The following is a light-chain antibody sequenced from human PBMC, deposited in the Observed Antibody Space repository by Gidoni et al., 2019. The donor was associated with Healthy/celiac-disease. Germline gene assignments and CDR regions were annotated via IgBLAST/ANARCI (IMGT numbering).Light chain of an antibody. J-gene: IGKJ1*01. CDR1: QSISSS. CDR2: AAS. V-gene: IGKV1-39*01. Sequence: DIQMTQSPSSLSASVGDRVTITCRASQSISSSLNWYQQKPGKAPNLLIYAASSLQSGVPSRFSGSGSGTDFTLTISSLQPEDFATYYCQQSYSSWTFXQXTKVEIK. CDR3: QQSYSSWT.